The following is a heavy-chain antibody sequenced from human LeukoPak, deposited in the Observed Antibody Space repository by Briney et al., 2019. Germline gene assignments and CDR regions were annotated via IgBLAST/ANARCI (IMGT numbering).Heavy chain of an antibody. Sequence: GGSLTLSCAASGFTISSYAMSWVRPAPGQGLEWVSAINGSGGSTYYDDPVKGRFTISRANSNNKLYLQMNSLRAEDTAVYYCAKDSPMAATRYFQHWGQGTLVTVSS. D-gene: IGHD6-13*01. CDR3: AKDSPMAATRYFQH. J-gene: IGHJ1*01. V-gene: IGHV3-23*01. CDR1: GFTISSYA. CDR2: INGSGGST.